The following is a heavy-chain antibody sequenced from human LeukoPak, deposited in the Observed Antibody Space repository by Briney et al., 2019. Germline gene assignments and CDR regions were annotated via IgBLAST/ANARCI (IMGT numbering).Heavy chain of an antibody. D-gene: IGHD4-17*01. Sequence: PSETLSLTCTVSGGSISSYYWGWIRQPPGKGLEWIGSIYYSGSTYYNPSLKSRVTISVDTSKNQFSLKLSSVTAADTAVYYCASQGYGDPNAFDIWGQGTMVTVSS. J-gene: IGHJ3*02. V-gene: IGHV4-39*01. CDR1: GGSISSYY. CDR3: ASQGYGDPNAFDI. CDR2: IYYSGST.